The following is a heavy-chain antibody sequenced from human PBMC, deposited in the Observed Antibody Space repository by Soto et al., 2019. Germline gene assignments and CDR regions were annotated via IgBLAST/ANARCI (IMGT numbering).Heavy chain of an antibody. CDR3: ARDLWGYCGTDRYPLDV. D-gene: IGHD2-21*02. CDR1: GGSISRYY. V-gene: IGHV4-59*01. J-gene: IGHJ6*01. Sequence: QVQLQESGPGLVKPSETLSLTCTVSGGSISRYYWSWIRQPPGKGLEWIGYMYNTGSTVYNPSFTSRVTISVDRSKHQFSLKLNSVTVADTAVYYCARDLWGYCGTDRYPLDVWGQGTTVTVSS. CDR2: MYNTGST.